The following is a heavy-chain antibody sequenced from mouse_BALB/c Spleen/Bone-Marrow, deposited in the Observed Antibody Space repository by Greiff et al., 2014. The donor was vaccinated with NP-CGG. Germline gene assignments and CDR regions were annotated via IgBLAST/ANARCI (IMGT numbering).Heavy chain of an antibody. CDR1: GFTFSSFG. CDR3: ARGYDYGFAY. D-gene: IGHD2-4*01. V-gene: IGHV5-17*02. CDR2: ISSGSSTI. Sequence: DVMLVESGGGLVQPGGSRKLSCAASGFTFSSFGMHWVRQAPEKGLEWVACISSGSSTIYYADTVKGRFTISRDNPKNTLFLQMTSLRSEDTAMYYCARGYDYGFAYWGQGTLVTVSA. J-gene: IGHJ3*01.